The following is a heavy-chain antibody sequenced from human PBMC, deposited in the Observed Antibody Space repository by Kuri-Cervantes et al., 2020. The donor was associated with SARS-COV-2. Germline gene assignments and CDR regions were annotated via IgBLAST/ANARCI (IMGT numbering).Heavy chain of an antibody. CDR2: IKSKTDGGTT. CDR3: ARVVGIRGYFDY. J-gene: IGHJ4*02. CDR1: GFTFSNAW. D-gene: IGHD3-10*01. Sequence: GGSLRLSCAASGFTFSNAWMSWVRQAPGKGLEWVGRIKSKTDGGTTDYAAPVKGRFTISRDDSKNTLYLQMNSLKTEDTAVYYCARVVGIRGYFDYWGQGTLVTVSS. V-gene: IGHV3-15*01.